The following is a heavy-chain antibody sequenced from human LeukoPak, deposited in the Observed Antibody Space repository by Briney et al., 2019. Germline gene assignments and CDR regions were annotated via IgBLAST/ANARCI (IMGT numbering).Heavy chain of an antibody. J-gene: IGHJ4*02. CDR2: INPGNGNT. CDR3: AARPGIAVAGLDY. Sequence: ASVKVSCKASGYTFTSSAIHWLRQAPGQGLEWMGWINPGNGNTKYSLNFQGRVTITRDTSASTAYMELSSLRSEDTAVYYCAARPGIAVAGLDYWGQGTLVTVSS. D-gene: IGHD6-19*01. CDR1: GYTFTSSA. V-gene: IGHV1-3*01.